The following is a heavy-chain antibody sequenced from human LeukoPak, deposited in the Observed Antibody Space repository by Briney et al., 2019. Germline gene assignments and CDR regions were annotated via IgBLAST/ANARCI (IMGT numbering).Heavy chain of an antibody. Sequence: PSETLSLTCTVSGGSISSGDYYWSWIRQPPGKGLEWIGYIYYSGSTNNNPSLKSRVTISIDTSKNQFSLKLSSVTAADTAVYYCARDRGAYYYDSSGYYQRGHLFDYWGQGTLVTVSS. CDR3: ARDRGAYYYDSSGYYQRGHLFDY. CDR1: GGSISSGDYY. V-gene: IGHV4-61*08. J-gene: IGHJ4*02. CDR2: IYYSGST. D-gene: IGHD3-22*01.